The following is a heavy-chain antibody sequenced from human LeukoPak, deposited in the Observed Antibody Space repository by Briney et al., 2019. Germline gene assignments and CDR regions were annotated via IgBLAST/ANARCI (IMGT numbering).Heavy chain of an antibody. J-gene: IGHJ3*02. Sequence: GGSLRLSCAASGFTFSSYAMIWVRQAPGKGLEWVSAIRGSGGSTYYADSVKDRFTISRDNSKNTLYLQMNSLRAEDTAVYYCAKGDGLGIAAAGHDAFDIWGQGTMVTVSS. V-gene: IGHV3-23*01. CDR1: GFTFSSYA. CDR3: AKGDGLGIAAAGHDAFDI. D-gene: IGHD6-13*01. CDR2: IRGSGGST.